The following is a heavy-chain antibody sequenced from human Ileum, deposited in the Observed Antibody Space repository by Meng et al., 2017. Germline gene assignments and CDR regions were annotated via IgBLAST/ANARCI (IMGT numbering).Heavy chain of an antibody. CDR1: GIPFSRSG. D-gene: IGHD1-26*01. CDR2: ISSDGSQK. V-gene: IGHV3-33*05. CDR3: AREKGTTSCDN. Sequence: GGSLRLSCAASGIPFSRSGMHWVRQGPGKGLEWMTFISSDGSQKYYVDSVRGRFTVSRDNSKNTLYLQMDSLRAEDTAVYYCAREKGTTSCDNWGQGTPVTVSS. J-gene: IGHJ4*02.